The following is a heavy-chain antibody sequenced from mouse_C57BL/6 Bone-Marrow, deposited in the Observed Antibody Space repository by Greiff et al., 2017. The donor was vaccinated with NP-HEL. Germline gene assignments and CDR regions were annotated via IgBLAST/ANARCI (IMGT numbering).Heavy chain of an antibody. Sequence: EVQVVESGTVLARPGASVKMSCKTSGYTFTSYWMHWVKQRPGQGLEWIGAIYPGNSDTSYNQKFKGKAKLTAVTSASTAYMELSSLTNEDSAVYYGTRSITTVVAYYYAMDYWGQGTSVTVSS. CDR1: GYTFTSYW. CDR3: TRSITTVVAYYYAMDY. V-gene: IGHV1-5*01. D-gene: IGHD1-1*01. CDR2: IYPGNSDT. J-gene: IGHJ4*01.